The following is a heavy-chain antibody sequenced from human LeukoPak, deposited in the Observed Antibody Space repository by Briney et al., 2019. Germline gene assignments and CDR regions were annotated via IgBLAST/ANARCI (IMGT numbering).Heavy chain of an antibody. D-gene: IGHD4-23*01. CDR1: GYTFTSYY. Sequence: ASVKVSCKASGYTFTSYYMHWVRQAPGQGLEWMGRGNPSGGSTRYAQKFQGRVTMTRDTSTSTVYMELRSLRSDDTAVYYCARGRWQPSDYWGQGTLVTVSS. V-gene: IGHV1-46*01. CDR3: ARGRWQPSDY. CDR2: GNPSGGST. J-gene: IGHJ4*02.